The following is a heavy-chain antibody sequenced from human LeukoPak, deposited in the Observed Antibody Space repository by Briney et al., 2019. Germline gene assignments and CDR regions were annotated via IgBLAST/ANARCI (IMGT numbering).Heavy chain of an antibody. J-gene: IGHJ4*02. V-gene: IGHV3-23*01. CDR2: ISGSGGST. Sequence: GRSLRLSCAASGFTFSSYAMSWVRQAPGKGLEWVSAISGSGGSTYYADSVKGRFTISRDNSKNTLYLQMNSLRAEDTAVYYCAKLGTGKWMIVVVTFDYSGQGTLVTVSS. CDR1: GFTFSSYA. CDR3: AKLGTGKWMIVVVTFDY. D-gene: IGHD3-22*01.